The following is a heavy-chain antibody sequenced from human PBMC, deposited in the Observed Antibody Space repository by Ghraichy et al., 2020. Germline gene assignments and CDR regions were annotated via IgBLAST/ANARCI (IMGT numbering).Heavy chain of an antibody. D-gene: IGHD3-3*01. V-gene: IGHV4-59*01. J-gene: IGHJ6*02. Sequence: AETLSLTCTVSGGSISSYYWSWIRQPPGKGLEWIGYIYYSGSTNYNPSLKSRVTISVDTSKNQFSLKLSSVTAADTAVYYCARDLGVGVRFLESYYYGMDVWGQGTTVTVSS. CDR1: GGSISSYY. CDR3: ARDLGVGVRFLESYYYGMDV. CDR2: IYYSGST.